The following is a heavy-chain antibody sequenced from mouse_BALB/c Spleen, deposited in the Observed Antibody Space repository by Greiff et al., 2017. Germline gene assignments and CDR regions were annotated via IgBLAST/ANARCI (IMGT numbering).Heavy chain of an antibody. V-gene: IGHV5-12-2*01. Sequence: EVMLVESGGGLVQPGGSLKLSCAASGFTFSSYTMSWVRQTPEKRLEWFAYISHGGGSTYYPDTVKGRFTISRDNAKNTLYLQMSSLKSEDTAMYSCARHYYGSSDFDYWGQGTTLTVSS. D-gene: IGHD1-1*01. CDR1: GFTFSSYT. J-gene: IGHJ2*01. CDR3: ARHYYGSSDFDY. CDR2: ISHGGGST.